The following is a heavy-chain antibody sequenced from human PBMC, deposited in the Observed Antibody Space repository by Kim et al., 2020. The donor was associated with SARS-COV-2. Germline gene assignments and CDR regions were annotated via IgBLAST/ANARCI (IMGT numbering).Heavy chain of an antibody. V-gene: IGHV4-39*01. Sequence: LETLSLTCTVSGGSISSSSPYWVWILQPPGKGREVFGYIYTDGSTFFNPSLRSRLTMAQDTSKNQFSLRLGSVTAADTSVSYCTQPRAWGNTFDVWGRGT. D-gene: IGHD3-16*01. CDR2: IYTDGST. J-gene: IGHJ3*01. CDR3: TQPRAWGNTFDV. CDR1: GGSISSSSPY.